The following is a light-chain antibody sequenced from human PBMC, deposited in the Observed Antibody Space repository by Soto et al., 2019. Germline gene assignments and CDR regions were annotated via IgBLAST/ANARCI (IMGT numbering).Light chain of an antibody. CDR2: AAS. V-gene: IGKV1-8*01. CDR1: QGISSY. Sequence: AIRMTQSPSSFSASTGDRVTITCRASQGISSYLAWYQQKPGKAPKLLIYAASTLQSGVPSRVSGSGSGTDFTLTISCLQSEDFATSYCQQYYSYPWTFGQGTKVEIK. J-gene: IGKJ1*01. CDR3: QQYYSYPWT.